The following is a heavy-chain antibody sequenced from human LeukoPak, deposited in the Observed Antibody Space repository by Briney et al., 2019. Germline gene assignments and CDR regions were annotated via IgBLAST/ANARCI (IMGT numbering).Heavy chain of an antibody. J-gene: IGHJ4*02. V-gene: IGHV3-7*01. CDR1: GFTFSSYW. D-gene: IGHD3-10*01. Sequence: PGGSLRLSCAASGFTFSSYWMSWVRQAPGKGLEWVANIKQDGSEKYYVDSVKGRFTISRDNAKNSLYLQMNSLRAEDTAVYYCARDPGYGSGSYFDYWGQGTLVTVSS. CDR3: ARDPGYGSGSYFDY. CDR2: IKQDGSEK.